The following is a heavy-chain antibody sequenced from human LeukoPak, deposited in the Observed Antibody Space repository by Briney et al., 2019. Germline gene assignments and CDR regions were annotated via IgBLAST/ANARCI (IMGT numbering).Heavy chain of an antibody. V-gene: IGHV4-34*01. CDR3: ARSYGSGSYYNYPWYYYYMDV. Sequence: SETLSLTCAVFGGSLSGYYWSWIRQPPGKGLEWIAEINRSGSPNYNPSLKSRVTISVDTSKNQFSLKLSSVTAADTAVYYCARSYGSGSYYNYPWYYYYMDVWGKGTTVTISS. J-gene: IGHJ6*03. CDR2: INRSGSP. CDR1: GGSLSGYY. D-gene: IGHD3-10*01.